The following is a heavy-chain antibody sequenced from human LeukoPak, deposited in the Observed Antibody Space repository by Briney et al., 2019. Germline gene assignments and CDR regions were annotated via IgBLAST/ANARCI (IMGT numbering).Heavy chain of an antibody. Sequence: GASVKVSCKASGGTFSSYAISWVRQAPGQGLEWMGGIIPIFGTANYAQKFQGRVTITADESTSTAYMELSSLRSEDTAVYYCARIVVTSGYYYYYGTDVWGQGTTVTVSS. J-gene: IGHJ6*02. D-gene: IGHD3-22*01. CDR1: GGTFSSYA. CDR2: IIPIFGTA. V-gene: IGHV1-69*13. CDR3: ARIVVTSGYYYYYGTDV.